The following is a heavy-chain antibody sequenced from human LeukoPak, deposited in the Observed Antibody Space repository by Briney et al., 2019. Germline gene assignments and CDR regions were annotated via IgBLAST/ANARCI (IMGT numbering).Heavy chain of an antibody. CDR1: GYTFTSYY. J-gene: IGHJ6*02. D-gene: IGHD3-3*01. CDR3: ARDQEARYYDFWSGYYYGMDV. Sequence: ASVKVSCKASGYTFTSYYMHWVRQAPGQGLEWMGIINPSGGSTSYAQKFRGRVTMTRDTSTSTVYMELSSLRSEDTAVYYCARDQEARYYDFWSGYYYGMDVWGQGTTVTVSS. CDR2: INPSGGST. V-gene: IGHV1-46*01.